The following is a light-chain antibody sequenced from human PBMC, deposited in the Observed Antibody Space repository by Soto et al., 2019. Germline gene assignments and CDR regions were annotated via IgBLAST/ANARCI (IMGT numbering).Light chain of an antibody. CDR3: QQYGSSPRIT. CDR1: QSVGDTF. Sequence: EIVLTQSPGTLSLSPGEKATLSCRASQSVGDTFLSWYQQKPGLAPRLLIYGVSTRATGIPDRFSGSGSGTDFTLTISRLEPEDFAVYYCQQYGSSPRITFGQGTRLEIK. J-gene: IGKJ5*01. CDR2: GVS. V-gene: IGKV3-20*01.